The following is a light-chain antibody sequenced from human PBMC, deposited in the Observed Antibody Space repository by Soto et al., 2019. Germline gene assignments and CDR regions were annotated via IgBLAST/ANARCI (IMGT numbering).Light chain of an antibody. Sequence: QSALTQPASVSGSPGQSITISCTGTSSDVGGYNYVSWYQQHPGEAPKLMIYDVSNRPSGVSNRFSGSKSGNTASLTISGLQDEEEADYYCSSYTSSRLVVFGGGTQLTVL. V-gene: IGLV2-14*01. CDR3: SSYTSSRLVV. CDR1: SSDVGGYNY. CDR2: DVS. J-gene: IGLJ2*01.